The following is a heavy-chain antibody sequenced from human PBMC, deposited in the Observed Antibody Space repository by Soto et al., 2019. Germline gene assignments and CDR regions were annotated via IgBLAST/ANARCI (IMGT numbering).Heavy chain of an antibody. Sequence: QVQLVESGGGVVQPGRSLRLSCAASGFTFSSYAMHWVRQAPGKGLEWVAVISYDGSNKYYADSVKGRFTISRDNSKNTLYLQMNSLRAEDTAVYYCAKPQLLSFFDYWGQGTLVTVSS. J-gene: IGHJ4*02. CDR1: GFTFSSYA. D-gene: IGHD2-2*01. V-gene: IGHV3-30-3*01. CDR2: ISYDGSNK. CDR3: AKPQLLSFFDY.